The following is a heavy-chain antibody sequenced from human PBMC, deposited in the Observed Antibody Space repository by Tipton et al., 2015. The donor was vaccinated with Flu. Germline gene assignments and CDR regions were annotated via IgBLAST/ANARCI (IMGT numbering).Heavy chain of an antibody. V-gene: IGHV3-23*01. CDR3: ARGYYYDSSGYYYLHYFDY. Sequence: SLRLSCAASGFTFSSYAMSWVRQAPGKGLEWVSAISGSGGSTYYADSVKGRFTISRDNSKNTLYLQMNSLRAEDTAVYYCARGYYYDSSGYYYLHYFDYWGQGTLVTVSS. D-gene: IGHD3-22*01. CDR1: GFTFSSYA. CDR2: ISGSGGST. J-gene: IGHJ4*02.